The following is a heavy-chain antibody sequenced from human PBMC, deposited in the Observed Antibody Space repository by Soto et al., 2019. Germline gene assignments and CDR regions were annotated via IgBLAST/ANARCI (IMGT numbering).Heavy chain of an antibody. Sequence: QVQLQESGPGLVKPSQTLSLTCTVSGGSISSGDYYWSWIRQPPGKGLEWIGYISYSGSTYNNPSRRSRVTISVDTSKTQFSLNLSSETAAVSALYYCARAYGPPDSDGYYDYFDYLGQGTPVTFSS. CDR3: ARAYGPPDSDGYYDYFDY. D-gene: IGHD3-22*01. CDR1: GGSISSGDYY. CDR2: ISYSGST. J-gene: IGHJ4*02. V-gene: IGHV4-30-4*01.